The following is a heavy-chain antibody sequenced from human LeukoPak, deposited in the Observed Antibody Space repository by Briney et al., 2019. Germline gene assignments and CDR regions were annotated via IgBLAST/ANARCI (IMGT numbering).Heavy chain of an antibody. CDR3: AAIYSYDSSGLHYFDY. Sequence: ASVKVSCKASGYTFTSYGISWVRQAPGQGLEWMGWISAYNGNTNYAQKLQGRVTMTTDTSTSTAYMELRSLRSDDTAVYYCAAIYSYDSSGLHYFDYWGQGTLVTVSS. CDR2: ISAYNGNT. D-gene: IGHD3-22*01. CDR1: GYTFTSYG. J-gene: IGHJ4*02. V-gene: IGHV1-18*01.